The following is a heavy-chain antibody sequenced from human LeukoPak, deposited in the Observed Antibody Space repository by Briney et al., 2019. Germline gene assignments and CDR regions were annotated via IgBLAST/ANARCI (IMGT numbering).Heavy chain of an antibody. Sequence: ASVKVSCKASGYTFTGSNMHWVRQAPGQGLEWMGWTNPNSGGTNYAQKFQGRVTMTRDTSISTAYMELSRLRSDDTAVYYCARGRDFWSGDDAFDIWGQGTMVTVSS. CDR1: GYTFTGSN. V-gene: IGHV1-2*02. D-gene: IGHD3-3*01. CDR3: ARGRDFWSGDDAFDI. J-gene: IGHJ3*02. CDR2: TNPNSGGT.